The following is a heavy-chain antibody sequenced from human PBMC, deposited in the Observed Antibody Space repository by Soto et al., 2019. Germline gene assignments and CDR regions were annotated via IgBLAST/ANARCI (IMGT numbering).Heavy chain of an antibody. CDR3: ARAGPSRVGNHAFDI. J-gene: IGHJ3*02. CDR1: AYPFTSYG. D-gene: IGHD1-26*01. V-gene: IGHV1-18*04. Sequence: GSVKVSFKASAYPFTSYGVSWVRQAPGQGLEWMGWISAYTGNTNYAHKLQGRVTMATDTSTSTAYMELRSLRSDDTAVYYCARAGPSRVGNHAFDIWGQGTMVTVSS. CDR2: ISAYTGNT.